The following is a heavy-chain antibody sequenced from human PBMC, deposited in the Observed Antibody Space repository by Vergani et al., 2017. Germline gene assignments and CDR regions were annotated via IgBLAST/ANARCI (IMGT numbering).Heavy chain of an antibody. J-gene: IGHJ4*02. Sequence: EVQLLESGGGLVQPGESLRLSCTVSGFTFTSYGISWVRQAPGKGLEWVSGISARGGSTYYTDSVKGRFIISRDISKNTLYLQMSSLRADDTAVYYCAKDRPRDWETPLFLFDYWGQGTLVAVSS. CDR3: AKDRPRDWETPLFLFDY. CDR2: ISARGGST. D-gene: IGHD1-26*01. V-gene: IGHV3-23*01. CDR1: GFTFTSYG.